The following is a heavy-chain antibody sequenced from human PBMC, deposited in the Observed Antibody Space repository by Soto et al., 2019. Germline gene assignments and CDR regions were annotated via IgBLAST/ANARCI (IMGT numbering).Heavy chain of an antibody. J-gene: IGHJ4*02. V-gene: IGHV1-69*12. D-gene: IGHD5-18*01. CDR3: ASGIQLWLRRINNGYSG. CDR2: IIPMFGTA. CDR1: GGTFSTYA. Sequence: QVQLVQSGAEVKKPESSVKVSCKAPGGTFSTYAISWVRQAPGQGLEWMGGIIPMFGTANYAQRFQDRVTINADESTNTVHMELSSLRSEDTAVYFCASGIQLWLRRINNGYSGWGQGTLVTVSS.